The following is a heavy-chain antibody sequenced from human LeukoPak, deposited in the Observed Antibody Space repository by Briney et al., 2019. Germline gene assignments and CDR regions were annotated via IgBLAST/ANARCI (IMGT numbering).Heavy chain of an antibody. CDR3: ARGQGVLLWFGELSHPFDY. V-gene: IGHV1-18*01. D-gene: IGHD3-10*01. Sequence: ASVKVSCKPSGYTSTSYGISWVRQAPGQGLEWMGWISAYNGNTNYAQKLQGRVTMTTDTSTSTAYMELRSLRSDDTAVYYCARGQGVLLWFGELSHPFDYWGQGTLVTVSS. J-gene: IGHJ4*02. CDR1: GYTSTSYG. CDR2: ISAYNGNT.